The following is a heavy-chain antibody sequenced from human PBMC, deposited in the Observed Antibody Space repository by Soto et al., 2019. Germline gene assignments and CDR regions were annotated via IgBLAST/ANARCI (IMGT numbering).Heavy chain of an antibody. CDR3: ASDPRYYYDSSGYAFDI. Sequence: ASVKVSCKASGGTFSSYAISWVRQAPGQGLEWIGGIIPIFGTANYAQKFQGRVTITADESTSTAYMELSSLRSEDTAVYYCASDPRYYYDSSGYAFDIWGQGTMVTVSS. CDR1: GGTFSSYA. V-gene: IGHV1-69*13. CDR2: IIPIFGTA. J-gene: IGHJ3*02. D-gene: IGHD3-22*01.